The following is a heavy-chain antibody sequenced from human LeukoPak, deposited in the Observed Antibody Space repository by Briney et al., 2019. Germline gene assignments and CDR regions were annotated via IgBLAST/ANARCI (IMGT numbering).Heavy chain of an antibody. CDR1: GFTFENFA. J-gene: IGHJ2*01. V-gene: IGHV3-9*01. D-gene: IGHD2/OR15-2a*01. CDR2: INWRGSSI. Sequence: GGSLTLSCAVSGFTFENFAMHWDRQAPGEGLEWVSGINWRGSSIDYADSVRGRFTLSREDAEKSLYLQMNSLKPEDTAFYYCAKGGVATFLTNWHFDLWGRGTLLTVSS. CDR3: AKGGVATFLTNWHFDL.